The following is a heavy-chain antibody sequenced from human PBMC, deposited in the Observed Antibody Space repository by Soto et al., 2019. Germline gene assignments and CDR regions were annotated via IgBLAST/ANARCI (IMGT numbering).Heavy chain of an antibody. CDR2: ISGSGGTT. D-gene: IGHD6-13*01. CDR1: GFTFSSDG. Sequence: EVQLLESGGGLGQPGGSLRLSCAASGFTFSSDGMRWVRQAPGKGLEWVSAISGSGGTTNYADSVKGRFTISRDNSKNTLYLQMNSQRAQDTAIYYCAKSIAAGGTAYWGQGTLVTVSS. V-gene: IGHV3-23*01. CDR3: AKSIAAGGTAY. J-gene: IGHJ4*02.